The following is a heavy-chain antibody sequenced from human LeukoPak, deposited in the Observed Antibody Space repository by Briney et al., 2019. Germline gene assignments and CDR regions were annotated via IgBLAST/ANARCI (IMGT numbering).Heavy chain of an antibody. CDR2: IYPADSDT. CDR1: GYSFPNYW. CDR3: ARWSSDSRGYYYFLEF. J-gene: IGHJ4*02. V-gene: IGHV5-51*01. D-gene: IGHD3-22*01. Sequence: GESLKISCEVSGYSFPNYWIGWVRQMPGKGLEWMAIIYPADSDTRYSPSFQGQVTISADKSISTAYLQWSSLKASDTAMYYCARWSSDSRGYYYFLEFWGQGTLVTVSS.